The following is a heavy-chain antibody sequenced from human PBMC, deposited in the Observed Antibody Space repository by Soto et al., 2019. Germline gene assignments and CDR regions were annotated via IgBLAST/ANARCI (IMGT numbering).Heavy chain of an antibody. Sequence: PSETLSLTCAVYGGSFSGYYWSWIRQPPGKGLEWIGEVNHSGSTNYNPSLKSRVTISVDTSKNQFSLKLSSVTAADTAIYYCARDNYGGMLDSWGPGTLVTVSS. CDR3: ARDNYGGMLDS. V-gene: IGHV4-34*01. J-gene: IGHJ4*02. CDR2: VNHSGST. CDR1: GGSFSGYY. D-gene: IGHD4-17*01.